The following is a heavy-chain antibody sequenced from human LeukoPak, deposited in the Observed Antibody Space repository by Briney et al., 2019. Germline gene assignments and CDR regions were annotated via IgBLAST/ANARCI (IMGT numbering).Heavy chain of an antibody. J-gene: IGHJ4*02. CDR1: GFTFSRYA. D-gene: IGHD3-10*01. Sequence: AGGSLRHSCSASGFTFSRYAMHWVRQAPGKGLEYVSAISSNGGSTYYADSVKGRFNISRDNSRNTLHLQMSSLRVEDTAVYYCVKDSSSGSYFDYWGQGTLVTVSS. CDR3: VKDSSSGSYFDY. CDR2: ISSNGGST. V-gene: IGHV3-64D*06.